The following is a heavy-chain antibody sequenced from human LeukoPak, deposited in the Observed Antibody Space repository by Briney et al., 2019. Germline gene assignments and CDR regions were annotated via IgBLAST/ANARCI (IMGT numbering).Heavy chain of an antibody. CDR2: SSFDENNK. CDR1: GFTFFTYS. CDR3: AKDYDSGLLEGIGMTGLFDY. D-gene: IGHD3-22*01. V-gene: IGHV3-30*18. Sequence: GGSLRLSCAASGFTFFTYSMHWVRQAPGKGLEWLAVSSFDENNKYYADSVRGRFTISRDNSKNTVYLQMNSLRAEDTAVYYCAKDYDSGLLEGIGMTGLFDYWGQGTLVTVSS. J-gene: IGHJ4*02.